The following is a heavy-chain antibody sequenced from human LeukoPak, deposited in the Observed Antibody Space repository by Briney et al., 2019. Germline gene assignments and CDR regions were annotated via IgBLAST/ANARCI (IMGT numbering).Heavy chain of an antibody. CDR3: ARGSSGPTAY. J-gene: IGHJ4*02. D-gene: IGHD6-19*01. V-gene: IGHV4-34*01. CDR1: GFTFSSYA. Sequence: GSLRLSCAASGFTFSSYAMSWVRQAPGKGLEWIGEINHSGSTNYNPSLKSRVTISVDTSKNQFSLKLSSVTAADTAVYYCARGSSGPTAYWGQGTLVTVSS. CDR2: INHSGST.